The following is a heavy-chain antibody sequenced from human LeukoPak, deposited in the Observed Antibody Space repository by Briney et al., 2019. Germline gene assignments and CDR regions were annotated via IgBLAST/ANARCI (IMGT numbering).Heavy chain of an antibody. Sequence: SETLSLTCAVSGGSVSSDNWWSWVRQPPGKGLEWTGEIHHSGNTNYSPSLKSRVTISLDKSRNQFSLKLNSVTVADTAVYYCAKAGVWLPAVWGQGTLVTVSS. J-gene: IGHJ4*02. CDR2: IHHSGNT. CDR3: AKAGVWLPAV. V-gene: IGHV4-4*02. D-gene: IGHD3-9*01. CDR1: GGSVSSDNW.